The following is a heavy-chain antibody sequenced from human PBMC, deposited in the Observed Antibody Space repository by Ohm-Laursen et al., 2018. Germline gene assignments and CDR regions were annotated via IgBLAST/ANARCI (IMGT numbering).Heavy chain of an antibody. J-gene: IGHJ4*02. CDR3: ARREQWLYYFDY. V-gene: IGHV1-46*01. D-gene: IGHD6-19*01. CDR1: GYIFTDHY. Sequence: SVKVSCKASGYIFTDHYVHWVRQAPGQGLEWMGIINPNGGSTSYAQKFQGRVTMTRDTSTNTVYMEVSSLRSEDTAVYYCARREQWLYYFDYWGQGTLVTVSS. CDR2: INPNGGST.